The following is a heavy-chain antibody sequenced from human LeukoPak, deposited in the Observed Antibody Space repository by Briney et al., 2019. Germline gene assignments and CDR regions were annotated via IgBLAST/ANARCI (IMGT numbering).Heavy chain of an antibody. J-gene: IGHJ4*02. CDR3: GRLGSATLEFDS. D-gene: IGHD3-10*01. V-gene: IGHV4-61*02. Sequence: PSQTLSLTCTVSGASISSGEYYWSWIRQPAGRGLEWVVRIFTTGNTDYNASLDSRVTISVDTSKTRFSLNLTSVTAPATAVYYCGRLGSATLEFDSWGQGTLVTVSS. CDR1: GASISSGEYY. CDR2: IFTTGNT.